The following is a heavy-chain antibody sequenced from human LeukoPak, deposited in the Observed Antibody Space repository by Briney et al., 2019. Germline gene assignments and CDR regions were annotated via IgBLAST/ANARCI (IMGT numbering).Heavy chain of an antibody. Sequence: SETLSLTCTVSGGSISSYYWSWIRQPPGKGLEWIGYVYSSGSTNYNPSLKSRVTISVDTSKNQFSLKLSSVTAADTAVYYCAREVRFLEWLFNTGGDYYFDYWGQGTLVTVSS. V-gene: IGHV4-59*01. J-gene: IGHJ4*02. CDR1: GGSISSYY. CDR3: AREVRFLEWLFNTGGDYYFDY. CDR2: VYSSGST. D-gene: IGHD3-3*01.